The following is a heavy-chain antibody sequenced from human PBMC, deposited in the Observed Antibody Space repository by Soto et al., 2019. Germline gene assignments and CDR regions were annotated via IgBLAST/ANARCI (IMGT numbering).Heavy chain of an antibody. CDR1: GFTFSDYY. Sequence: QVQLVESGGALVKPGGSLRLSCAASGFTFSDYYMSWIRQAPGKGLEWVSYISSSGSTIYYADSVKGRFTISRDNAKNSLYLQMNSLRAEDTAVYYCARDDEEMATIARTGLGYWGQGTLVTVSS. D-gene: IGHD5-12*01. V-gene: IGHV3-11*01. CDR2: ISSSGSTI. CDR3: ARDDEEMATIARTGLGY. J-gene: IGHJ4*02.